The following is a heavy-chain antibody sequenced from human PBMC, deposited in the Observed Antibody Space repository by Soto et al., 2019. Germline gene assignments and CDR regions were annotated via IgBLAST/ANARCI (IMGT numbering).Heavy chain of an antibody. V-gene: IGHV1-2*02. CDR1: GYTFSDYF. CDR3: ARIKWGLDYYSGMDG. Sequence: QVQLVQSGAEVKKSGASVKVSCKASGYTFSDYFIQWLRQAPGQGLEWVAWINPKTAATNYAKKFQDRVTLTSDTSFSTAYLELTRMRPDDTAVYYCARIKWGLDYYSGMDGWGQGTAVTGSS. J-gene: IGHJ6*02. CDR2: INPKTAAT. D-gene: IGHD1-26*01.